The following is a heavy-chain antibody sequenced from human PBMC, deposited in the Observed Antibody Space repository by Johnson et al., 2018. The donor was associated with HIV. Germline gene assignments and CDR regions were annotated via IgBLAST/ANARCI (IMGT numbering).Heavy chain of an antibody. J-gene: IGHJ3*02. D-gene: IGHD2/OR15-2a*01. CDR1: GFTFSDYY. V-gene: IGHV3-11*04. Sequence: QVKLVESGGGLVKPGGSLRLACAASGFTFSDYYMNWIRQAPGKGLEWVSYISSSGSSISYADSVKGRFTISRDNAKNSLYLQMNNLRAEDTAVYYCARDINSMIDAFDIWGQGTMVTVSS. CDR2: ISSSGSSI. CDR3: ARDINSMIDAFDI.